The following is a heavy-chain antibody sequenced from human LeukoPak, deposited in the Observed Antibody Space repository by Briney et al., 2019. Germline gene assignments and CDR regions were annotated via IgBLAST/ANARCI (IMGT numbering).Heavy chain of an antibody. J-gene: IGHJ5*02. D-gene: IGHD2-2*01. CDR1: GYTFTGYY. CDR3: ARGIVVVPAAIWWFDP. V-gene: IGHV1-2*02. CDR2: INPNSGGT. Sequence: ASVNVSCKASGYTFTGYYMHWVRQAPGQGLEWMGWINPNSGGTNNAQKFQGRVTMTRDTAISTAYMELSRLRSDDTAVYYCARGIVVVPAAIWWFDPWGQGTLVTVSS.